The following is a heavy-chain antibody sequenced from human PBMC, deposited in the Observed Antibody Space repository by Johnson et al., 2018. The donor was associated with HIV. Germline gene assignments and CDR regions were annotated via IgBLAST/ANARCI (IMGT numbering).Heavy chain of an antibody. CDR1: GFTFSGYG. J-gene: IGHJ3*02. CDR3: ARGFEQLDDAFDI. CDR2: ISYDGSNK. V-gene: IGHV3-30*19. Sequence: QVQLVESGGGVVQPGRSLRLSCAASGFTFSGYGMHWVRQAPGKGLEWVAVISYDGSNKYYADSVKGRFTISRDNSKNTLYLQMNSLRAEDTAVYYCARGFEQLDDAFDIWGQGTMVTVSS. D-gene: IGHD1-1*01.